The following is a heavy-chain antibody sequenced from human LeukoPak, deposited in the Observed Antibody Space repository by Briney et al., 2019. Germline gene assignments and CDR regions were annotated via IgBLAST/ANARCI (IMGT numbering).Heavy chain of an antibody. V-gene: IGHV3-7*01. CDR3: ARDGTWFGDAFDI. CDR1: GFTFSSYW. Sequence: GSLRLSCAASGFTFSSYWMSWVRQAPGKGLGWVANIKQDGSEKYYVDSVKGRFTISRDNAKNSLYLQMNSLRAEDTAVYYCARDGTWFGDAFDIWGQGTMVTVSS. CDR2: IKQDGSEK. J-gene: IGHJ3*02. D-gene: IGHD3-10*01.